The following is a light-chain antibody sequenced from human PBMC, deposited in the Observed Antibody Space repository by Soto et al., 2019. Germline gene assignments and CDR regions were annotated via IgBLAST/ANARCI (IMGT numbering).Light chain of an antibody. CDR2: DAS. V-gene: IGKV3-11*01. CDR3: QQLYNWPLT. CDR1: QNVWSY. J-gene: IGKJ3*01. Sequence: EIVLTQSPATLSLSPGERATLSCGASQNVWSYLAWFQQKPGQAPRLLIYDASNRATGILARFSGSGSGTDFTLTISSLEPEDFAIYYCQQLYNWPLTFGPGTKVDIK.